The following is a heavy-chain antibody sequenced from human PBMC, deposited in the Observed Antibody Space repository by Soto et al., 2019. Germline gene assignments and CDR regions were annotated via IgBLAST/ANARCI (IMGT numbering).Heavy chain of an antibody. D-gene: IGHD6-13*01. CDR2: ISYDGSNK. Sequence: RLSCAASGFTFSSYGMHWVLQAPGKWLDWVAVISYDGSNKYYADSVKGRFTISRDNSKNTLYLQMNSLRAEDTAVYYCAKDGVGEQQLVPYVWGQGTTV. V-gene: IGHV3-30*18. CDR3: AKDGVGEQQLVPYV. CDR1: GFTFSSYG. J-gene: IGHJ6*02.